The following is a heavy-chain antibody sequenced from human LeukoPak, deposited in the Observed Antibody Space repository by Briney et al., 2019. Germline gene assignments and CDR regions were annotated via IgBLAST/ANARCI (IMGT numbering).Heavy chain of an antibody. CDR3: ARAPGGITMIVVGAPRDGVLQH. CDR2: ISSSSTI. CDR1: GFTFSSYS. Sequence: PGGSLRLSCAASGFTFSSYSMNWVRQGPGKGLEWVSYISSSSTIYYADSVKGRFTISRDNAKNSLYLQMNSLRAEDTAVYYCARAPGGITMIVVGAPRDGVLQHWGQGTLVTDSS. V-gene: IGHV3-48*04. J-gene: IGHJ1*01. D-gene: IGHD3-22*01.